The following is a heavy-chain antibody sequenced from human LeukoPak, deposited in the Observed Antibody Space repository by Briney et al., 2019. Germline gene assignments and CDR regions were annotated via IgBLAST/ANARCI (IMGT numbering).Heavy chain of an antibody. D-gene: IGHD4-11*01. CDR2: MYSGGIT. V-gene: IGHV3-66*02. CDR1: GFTVSSNY. Sequence: GGSLRLSCEASGFTVSSNYMTWVRQAPEKGLEWLSVMYSGGITYHADSVKGRFTISRDNSKNTLYPQMNSLRPDDTAVYYCAREEMTTVSASYYFFALDVWGQGATVTVSS. CDR3: AREEMTTVSASYYFFALDV. J-gene: IGHJ6*02.